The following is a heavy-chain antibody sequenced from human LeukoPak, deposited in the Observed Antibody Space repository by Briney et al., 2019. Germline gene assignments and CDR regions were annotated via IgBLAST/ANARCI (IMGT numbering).Heavy chain of an antibody. Sequence: GGSLRLSCAASGFTFSCCGIHWVRQAPGKGLEWVTFIGSDGVNKYYTDSVKGRFTISRDNSKNTLYLQMNSLRAEDTAVYYCAKVVFSYYYDSSGYYSAAFDYWGQGTLVTVSS. J-gene: IGHJ4*02. CDR2: IGSDGVNK. CDR3: AKVVFSYYYDSSGYYSAAFDY. CDR1: GFTFSCCG. D-gene: IGHD3-22*01. V-gene: IGHV3-30*02.